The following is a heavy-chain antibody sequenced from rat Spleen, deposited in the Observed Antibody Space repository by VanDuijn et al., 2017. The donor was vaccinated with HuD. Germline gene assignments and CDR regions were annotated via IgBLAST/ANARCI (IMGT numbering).Heavy chain of an antibody. CDR3: ARAPGNGYVMDA. V-gene: IGHV2-45*01. D-gene: IGHD5-1*01. CDR1: GFSLTNYS. Sequence: QAQLMESGPGLVQPSETLSLTCTVSGFSLTNYSVHWVRQSPGKGLEWVGVMWRSGSTEYNSALKSRLSISRDTSKNHIFLKMNSLQSEDTTTYYCARAPGNGYVMDAWGQGASVTVSS. CDR2: MWRSGST. J-gene: IGHJ4*01.